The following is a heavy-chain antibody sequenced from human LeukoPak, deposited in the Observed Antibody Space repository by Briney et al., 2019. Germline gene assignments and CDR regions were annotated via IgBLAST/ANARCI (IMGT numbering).Heavy chain of an antibody. CDR2: ISSSSTI. CDR1: GFAFSSYS. J-gene: IGHJ6*03. V-gene: IGHV3-48*01. CDR3: ARDRTVGRYDFWSGYSRPYYMDV. D-gene: IGHD3-3*01. Sequence: PGGSLRLSCAASGFAFSSYSMNWVRQAPGKGLEWVSYISSSSTIYYADSVKGRFTISRDNAKNSLYLQMNSLRAEDTAVYYCARDRTVGRYDFWSGYSRPYYMDVWGKGTTVTVSS.